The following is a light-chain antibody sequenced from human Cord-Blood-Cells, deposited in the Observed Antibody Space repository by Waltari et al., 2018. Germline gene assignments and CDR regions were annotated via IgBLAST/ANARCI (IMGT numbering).Light chain of an antibody. V-gene: IGLV1-40*01. J-gene: IGLJ1*01. CDR2: GNS. CDR1: SSNIGAGYD. CDR3: QSYDSSLSGV. Sequence: QSVLTQPPSVSGASAQRVTISCTGSSSNIGAGYDVHWYQQLPGTAPKLLIYGNSNRPSGVPDRFSGPKSGTSASLAITGLQAEDAADYYCQSYDSSLSGVFGTGTKVTVL.